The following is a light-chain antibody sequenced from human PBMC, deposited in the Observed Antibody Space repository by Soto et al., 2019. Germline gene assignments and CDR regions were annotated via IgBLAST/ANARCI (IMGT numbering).Light chain of an antibody. CDR3: QQTYDAPLT. CDR1: QGISSY. V-gene: IGKV1-39*01. Sequence: DIQMTQSPSALSASVGDRVTITCRASQGISSYLNWYQQKVGKAPKLLIYASTNLLSGVPSRFSGRGAGTDFTLTISRLQPEDSATYYCQQTYDAPLTFGQGTRLEIK. CDR2: AST. J-gene: IGKJ5*01.